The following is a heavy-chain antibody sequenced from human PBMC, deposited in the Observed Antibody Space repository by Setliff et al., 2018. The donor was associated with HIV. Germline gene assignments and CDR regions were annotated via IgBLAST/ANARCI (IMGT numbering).Heavy chain of an antibody. CDR2: LYYSGST. D-gene: IGHD3-22*01. CDR3: ARHSGLGGYYSPFDY. V-gene: IGHV4-59*04. CDR1: GASIRSYY. J-gene: IGHJ4*02. Sequence: SETLSLTCIVSGASIRSYYWAWIRQSPGRGLQYLGHLYYSGSTYYNPSLKSRVTISVDTSKNQFSLKLSSVTAADTTVYYCARHSGLGGYYSPFDYWGPGTLVTVSS.